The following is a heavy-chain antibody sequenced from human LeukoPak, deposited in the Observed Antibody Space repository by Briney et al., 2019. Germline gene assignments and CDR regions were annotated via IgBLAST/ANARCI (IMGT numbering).Heavy chain of an antibody. CDR3: ARERYHCSSTSCYYVADY. J-gene: IGHJ4*02. Sequence: SETLSLTCAVSGYSISSGYYWGWIRQPPGKGLEWIGSIYHSGSTYYNPSLKSRVTISVDTSKNQFSLKLSSVTAADTVVYYCARERYHCSSTSCYYVADYWGQGTLVTVSS. CDR1: GYSISSGYY. V-gene: IGHV4-38-2*02. CDR2: IYHSGST. D-gene: IGHD2-2*01.